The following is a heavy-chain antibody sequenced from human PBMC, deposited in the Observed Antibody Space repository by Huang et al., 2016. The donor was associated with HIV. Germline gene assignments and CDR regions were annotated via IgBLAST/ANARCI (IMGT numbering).Heavy chain of an antibody. V-gene: IGHV4-34*01. CDR1: GGSFSDYV. CDR2: VNHRGSA. J-gene: IGHJ4*02. D-gene: IGHD3-10*01. CDR3: ARPKMTATPSDSSWSYFDF. Sequence: QVRLEQWGPNLLKPSDTLSLKCAVYGGSFSDYVWTWIRQSPVKGLEWIGEVNHRGSATHNPSLRSRVSMSVDSSKNQFYLNLTSVTAADTAVYFCARPKMTATPSDSSWSYFDFWGRGTPVTVSS.